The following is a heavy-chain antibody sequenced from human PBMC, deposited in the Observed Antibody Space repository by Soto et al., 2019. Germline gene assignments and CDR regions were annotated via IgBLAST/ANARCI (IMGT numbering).Heavy chain of an antibody. D-gene: IGHD5-12*01. CDR1: GFIFSNYE. Sequence: XGCLGLSCAASGFIFSNYEMSGVRQAPGKGLEWVSYIDHSGTTIYYADSVKGRFTISRDSAKNSLFLQMNSLRAEDTAVYYCARGHIVATILDYWGQRTLVTVSS. CDR2: IDHSGTTI. V-gene: IGHV3-48*03. J-gene: IGHJ4*02. CDR3: ARGHIVATILDY.